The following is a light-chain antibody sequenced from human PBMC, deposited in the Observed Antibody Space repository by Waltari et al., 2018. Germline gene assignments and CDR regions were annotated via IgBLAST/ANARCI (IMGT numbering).Light chain of an antibody. Sequence: DIQMTQSPSTLSASVGDRVTITCRASQSISSWLAWYQQNPGKAPKLLIYKASSLESWVPSRFSGSGSGTEFTLTISSLQPDDFATYYCQQYNSYGTFGQGTKVEIK. CDR2: KAS. CDR3: QQYNSYGT. J-gene: IGKJ1*01. V-gene: IGKV1-5*03. CDR1: QSISSW.